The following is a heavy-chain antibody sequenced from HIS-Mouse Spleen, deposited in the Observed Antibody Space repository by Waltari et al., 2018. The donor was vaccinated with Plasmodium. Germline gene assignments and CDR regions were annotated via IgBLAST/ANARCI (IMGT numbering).Heavy chain of an antibody. J-gene: IGHJ1*01. CDR2: INPNSGGK. D-gene: IGHD6-13*01. CDR3: ARVLGYKAAAGTFVEYFQH. V-gene: IGHV1-2*02. Sequence: QVQLVQSGAEVKKPGASVKVSCKASGYTFTGYYMPWVRQAPGQGLEWMGWINPNSGGKNYAQKFQGRVTMPRDTSISKAELELSRLRSDDTAVYYCARVLGYKAAAGTFVEYFQHWGQGTLVTVAS. CDR1: GYTFTGYY.